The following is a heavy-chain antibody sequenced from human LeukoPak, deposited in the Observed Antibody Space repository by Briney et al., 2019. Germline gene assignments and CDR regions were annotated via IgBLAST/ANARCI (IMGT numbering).Heavy chain of an antibody. D-gene: IGHD3-16*02. J-gene: IGHJ4*02. V-gene: IGHV3-11*04. CDR3: ARGIMITFGGVITTPRYYFDY. Sequence: GGSLRLSCAASGFTFSDYYMSWIRQAPGKGLEWVSYISSSGSTIYYAASVKGRFTISRDNAKNSLSLQMNSLRAEDTAVYYCARGIMITFGGVITTPRYYFDYWGQGTLVTVSS. CDR2: ISSSGSTI. CDR1: GFTFSDYY.